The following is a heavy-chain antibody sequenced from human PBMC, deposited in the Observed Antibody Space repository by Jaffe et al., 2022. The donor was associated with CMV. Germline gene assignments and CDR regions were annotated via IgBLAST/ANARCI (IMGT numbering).Heavy chain of an antibody. J-gene: IGHJ3*02. D-gene: IGHD1-20*01. CDR1: GFTFSSYW. CDR2: INSDGSST. Sequence: EVQLVESGGGLVQPGGSLRLSCAASGFTFSSYWMHWVRQAPGKGLVWVSRINSDGSSTSYADSVKGRFTISRDNAKNTLYLQMNSLRAEDTAVYYCARDTLTGKRMRAFDIWGQGTMVTVSS. V-gene: IGHV3-74*01. CDR3: ARDTLTGKRMRAFDI.